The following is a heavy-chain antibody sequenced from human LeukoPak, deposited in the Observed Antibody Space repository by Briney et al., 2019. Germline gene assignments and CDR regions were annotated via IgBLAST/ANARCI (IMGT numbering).Heavy chain of an antibody. Sequence: KPSETLSLTCTVSGGSISSYYWSWIRQPAGKGLEWIGRIYTSGSTNYNPSLKSRVTMSVDTSKNQFSLKLSSVTAADTAVYYCARDSDRLILDYYGSGCSNLNWFDPWGQGTLVTVSS. V-gene: IGHV4-4*07. CDR3: ARDSDRLILDYYGSGCSNLNWFDP. D-gene: IGHD3-10*01. J-gene: IGHJ5*02. CDR2: IYTSGST. CDR1: GGSISSYY.